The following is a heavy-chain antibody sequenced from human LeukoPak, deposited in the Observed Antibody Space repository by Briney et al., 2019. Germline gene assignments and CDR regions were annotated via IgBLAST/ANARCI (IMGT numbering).Heavy chain of an antibody. Sequence: SETLSLTCTVSGGSISSYYWSWIRQPPGKGLEWIGSIYYSGGTYYNPSLKSRVTISVDTSKNQFSLKLSSVTAADTAVYYCARQGGSSWYGGYYFDYWGQGTLVTVSS. CDR3: ARQGGSSWYGGYYFDY. CDR2: IYYSGGT. J-gene: IGHJ4*02. D-gene: IGHD6-13*01. V-gene: IGHV4-59*08. CDR1: GGSISSYY.